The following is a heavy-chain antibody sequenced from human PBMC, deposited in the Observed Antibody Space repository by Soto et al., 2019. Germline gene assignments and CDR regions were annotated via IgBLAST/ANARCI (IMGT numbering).Heavy chain of an antibody. V-gene: IGHV3-23*05. Sequence: GGSLRLSCSASGFTINTYTMGWVRLAPGKGLEWVSTIFSGMGNTKYADSVTGRFSISRDNSKNTLYLQMNSLRAEDTAVYYCAATGYFDYWGQGTLVTVSS. CDR2: IFSGMGNT. CDR3: AATGYFDY. CDR1: GFTINTYT. J-gene: IGHJ4*02.